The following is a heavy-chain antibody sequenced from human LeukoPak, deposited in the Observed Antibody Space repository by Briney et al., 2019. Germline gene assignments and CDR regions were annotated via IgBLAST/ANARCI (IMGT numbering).Heavy chain of an antibody. CDR3: ARDNYDILTGYRPYNWFDP. V-gene: IGHV4-34*01. Sequence: SETLSLTCAVYGGSFSGYYWSWIRQSPGKGLEWIGEINHSGSTNYNPSLKSRVTISVDTSKNQFSLKLSSVTAADTAVYYCARDNYDILTGYRPYNWFDPWGQGTLVTVSS. CDR1: GGSFSGYY. J-gene: IGHJ5*02. D-gene: IGHD3-9*01. CDR2: INHSGST.